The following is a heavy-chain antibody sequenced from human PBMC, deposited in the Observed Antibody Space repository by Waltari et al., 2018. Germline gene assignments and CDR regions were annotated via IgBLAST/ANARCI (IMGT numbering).Heavy chain of an antibody. V-gene: IGHV3-30-3*01. CDR2: ISYDGSNK. CDR3: ARGQMEWLDYYYYYMDV. D-gene: IGHD3-3*01. Sequence: QVQLVESGGGVVQPGRSLRLSCAASGFTISSYAMHWVRQAPGKGLEWVAVISYDGSNKYYADSVKGRFTISRDNSKNTLYLQMNSLRAEDTAVYYCARGQMEWLDYYYYYMDVWGKGTTVTISS. CDR1: GFTISSYA. J-gene: IGHJ6*03.